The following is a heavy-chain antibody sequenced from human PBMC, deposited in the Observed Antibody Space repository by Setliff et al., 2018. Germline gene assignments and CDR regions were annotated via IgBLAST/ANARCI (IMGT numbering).Heavy chain of an antibody. CDR3: ARMSGFLYIDV. CDR1: GGSVSDSTYY. Sequence: PSETLSLTCTVSGGSVSDSTYYWGWVRQPPGKGLEWIGSIYTSWSTNYNPSLKSRVTISVDTSKNQFSLILSSVTAADTAVYDCARMSGFLYIDVWGKGTTVTVSS. V-gene: IGHV4-39*07. CDR2: IYTSWST. J-gene: IGHJ6*03. D-gene: IGHD3-3*01.